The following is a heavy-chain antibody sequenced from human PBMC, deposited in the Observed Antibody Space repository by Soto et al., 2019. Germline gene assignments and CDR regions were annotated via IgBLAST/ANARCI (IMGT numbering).Heavy chain of an antibody. CDR1: GYTFTSYD. CDR3: ARGRPELRYYYYYYYMDV. D-gene: IGHD1-1*01. J-gene: IGHJ6*03. V-gene: IGHV1-8*01. Sequence: GASVKVSCKASGYTFTSYDINWVRQATGQWLEWMGWMNPNSGNTGYAQKFQGRVTMTRNTSISTAYMELSSLRSEDTAVYYCARGRPELRYYYYYYYMDVWGKGTTVTVSS. CDR2: MNPNSGNT.